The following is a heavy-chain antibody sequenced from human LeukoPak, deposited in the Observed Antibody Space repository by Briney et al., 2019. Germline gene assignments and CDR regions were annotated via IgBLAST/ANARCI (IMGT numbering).Heavy chain of an antibody. D-gene: IGHD5-12*01. J-gene: IGHJ5*02. CDR1: GYTFTNHY. CDR3: AREHSGYDS. V-gene: IGHV1-46*01. CDR2: INPSGGST. Sequence: ASVKVSCKASGYTFTNHYMHWVRQAPGQGLEWMGIINPSGGSTNYAQKFQGRVTMTRDTSTSTVYMELSSLRSEDTAVYYCAREHSGYDSWGQGTLLTVSS.